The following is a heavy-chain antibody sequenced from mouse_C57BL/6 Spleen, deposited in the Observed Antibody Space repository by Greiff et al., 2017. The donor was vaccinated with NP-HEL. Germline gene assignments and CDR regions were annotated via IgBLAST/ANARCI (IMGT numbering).Heavy chain of an antibody. J-gene: IGHJ2*01. Sequence: QVQLQQPGAELVRPGSSVKLSCKASGYTFTSYWMDWVKQRPGQGLEWIGNIYPSDSETHYNQKFKDKATLTVDKSSSTAYMQLSSLTSEDSAVYYCAHSSGDYFDYWGQGTTLTVSS. V-gene: IGHV1-61*01. CDR1: GYTFTSYW. D-gene: IGHD3-2*02. CDR3: AHSSGDYFDY. CDR2: IYPSDSET.